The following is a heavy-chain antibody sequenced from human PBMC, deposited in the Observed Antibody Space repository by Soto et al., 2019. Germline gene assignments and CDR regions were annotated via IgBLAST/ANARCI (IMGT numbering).Heavy chain of an antibody. V-gene: IGHV1-69*02. CDR2: VLPFLDIT. CDR1: GGTFSIYT. D-gene: IGHD6-13*01. J-gene: IGHJ4*02. Sequence: QVQLVQSGSEVKKPGSSVRVSCKTSGGTFSIYTISWVRQAPGQGLEWMGRVLPFLDITSYSQRFQGRVTITADRSTTTAYMELSSLRSEDTAVYYCARDRDNSNWPHFDSWGQGTLVTVSS. CDR3: ARDRDNSNWPHFDS.